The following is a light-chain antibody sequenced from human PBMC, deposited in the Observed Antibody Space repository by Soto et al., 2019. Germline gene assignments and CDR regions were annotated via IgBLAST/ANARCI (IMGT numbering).Light chain of an antibody. CDR3: QQYNSYSLT. J-gene: IGKJ4*01. Sequence: IQMTQSPSTLSASVGDRVTITCRASQSISSWLAWYQQKPGKAPKLLIYKASSLESGVPSRFSGSGSGTEFTLNISSLQPDDFATYYCQQYNSYSLTFGGGTKVEIK. V-gene: IGKV1-5*03. CDR2: KAS. CDR1: QSISSW.